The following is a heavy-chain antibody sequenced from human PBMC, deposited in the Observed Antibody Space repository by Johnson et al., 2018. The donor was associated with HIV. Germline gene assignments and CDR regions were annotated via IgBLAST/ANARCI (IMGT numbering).Heavy chain of an antibody. D-gene: IGHD2-15*01. J-gene: IGHJ3*02. CDR1: DFTFSSYG. V-gene: IGHV3-30*02. CDR3: SKDQFHKGGGSLVDGFDI. CDR2: IRYDGSYK. Sequence: QVQLVESGGGLVQPGGSLRLSCAASDFTFSSYGMHWVRQAPGKGLELVAFIRYDGSYKYYVDSVKGRFTISRDNSKNTLYLQMNSLRAEDTAVYYCSKDQFHKGGGSLVDGFDIWGQGTMVTVSS.